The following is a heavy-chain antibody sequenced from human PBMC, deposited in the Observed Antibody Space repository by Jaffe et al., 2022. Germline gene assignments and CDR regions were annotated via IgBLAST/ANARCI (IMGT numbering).Heavy chain of an antibody. V-gene: IGHV3-53*02. CDR2: IYSGGST. D-gene: IGHD4-17*01. CDR3: ARGLKDYGDFNYYYYYYMDV. Sequence: EVQLVETGGGLIQPGGSLRLSCAASGFTVSSNYMSWVRQAPGKGLEWVSVIYSGGSTYYADSVKGRFTISRDNSKNTLYLQMNSLRAEDTAVYYCARGLKDYGDFNYYYYYYMDVWGKGTTVTVSS. J-gene: IGHJ6*03. CDR1: GFTVSSNY.